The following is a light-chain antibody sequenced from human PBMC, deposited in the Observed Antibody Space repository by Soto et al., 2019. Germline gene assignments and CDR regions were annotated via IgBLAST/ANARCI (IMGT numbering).Light chain of an antibody. V-gene: IGKV1-27*01. CDR1: QGIRNY. Sequence: DIQMTQSPSSLSASVGDRVTITCRASQGIRNYLAWYQQKPGKDPKLLIYAASTLQSGVPSRFSGSGSGTDFTLTISSLQPEDVAIYYCQKYNSASLCFGPGTKLDIK. J-gene: IGKJ3*01. CDR2: AAS. CDR3: QKYNSASLC.